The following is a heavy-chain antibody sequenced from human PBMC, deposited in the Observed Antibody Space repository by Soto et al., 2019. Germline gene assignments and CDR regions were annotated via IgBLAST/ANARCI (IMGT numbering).Heavy chain of an antibody. CDR3: ARARLRAVYAFDF. CDR2: IYYHGNT. CDR1: GVSITSGAYY. J-gene: IGHJ3*01. D-gene: IGHD4-17*01. Sequence: LSLTCTLSGVSITSGAYYWTWVRQHPGKGLEWIGYIYYHGNTYFSPSLKSRLTISIDTSKNQFSLKLSSVTAADTAMYYCARARLRAVYAFDFWGQGTMVTVSS. V-gene: IGHV4-31*03.